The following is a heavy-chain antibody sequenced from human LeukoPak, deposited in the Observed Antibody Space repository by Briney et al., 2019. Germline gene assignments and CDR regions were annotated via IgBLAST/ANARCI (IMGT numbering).Heavy chain of an antibody. Sequence: PSETLSLTCTVSGGSISSSSYYWGWIRQPPGKGLEWIGSIYYSGSTYYNPSLKSRVTISVDTSKNQFSLKLSSVTAADTAVYYCARRGTGTTRGRPFDYWGQGTLVTVSS. CDR3: ARRGTGTTRGRPFDY. CDR2: IYYSGST. D-gene: IGHD1-1*01. CDR1: GGSISSSSYY. V-gene: IGHV4-39*07. J-gene: IGHJ4*02.